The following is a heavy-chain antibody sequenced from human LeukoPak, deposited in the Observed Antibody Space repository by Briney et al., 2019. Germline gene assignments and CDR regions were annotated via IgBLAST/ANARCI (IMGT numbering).Heavy chain of an antibody. CDR3: ARDGYYDSSGLGY. CDR1: GGSFSGYY. CDR2: INHSGST. D-gene: IGHD3-22*01. V-gene: IGHV4-34*01. Sequence: SETLSLTCAVYGGSFSGYYWSWIRQPPGKGLEWIGEINHSGSTNYNPFLKSRVTISVDTSKNQFSLKLSSVTAADTAVYYCARDGYYDSSGLGYWGQGTLVTVSS. J-gene: IGHJ4*02.